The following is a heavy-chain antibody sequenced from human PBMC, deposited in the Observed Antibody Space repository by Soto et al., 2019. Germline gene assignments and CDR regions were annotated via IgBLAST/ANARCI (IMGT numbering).Heavy chain of an antibody. V-gene: IGHV3-53*01. CDR3: AKGFNWNSVDA. J-gene: IGHJ5*02. CDR2: IYGGGST. Sequence: PGGSLRLSCEVSGFTVSNTYMSWIRQAPGKGLEWVSIIYGGGSTYYTDSVKGRFTISKDNSKNTVSLQMNSLRAEDTALYYCAKGFNWNSVDAWAQGIPVTVSS. CDR1: GFTVSNTY. D-gene: IGHD1-1*01.